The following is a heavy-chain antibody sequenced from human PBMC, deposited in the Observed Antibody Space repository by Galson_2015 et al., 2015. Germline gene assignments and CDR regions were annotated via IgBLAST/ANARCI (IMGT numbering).Heavy chain of an antibody. CDR1: GFTFSTYS. J-gene: IGHJ4*02. CDR3: ARNFDY. Sequence: SLRLSCAVSGFTFSTYSMNWVRQAPGKGLEWVSYISSGGTRYYADSVKGRFTISRDNAKNSLYLQMNSLRDEDTAVYYCARNFDYWDRGTLVTVSS. V-gene: IGHV3-48*02. CDR2: ISSGGTR.